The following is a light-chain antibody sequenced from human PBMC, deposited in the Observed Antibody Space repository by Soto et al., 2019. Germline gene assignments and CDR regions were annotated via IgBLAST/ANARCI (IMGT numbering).Light chain of an antibody. CDR1: NSDIGAGYD. V-gene: IGLV1-40*01. J-gene: IGLJ1*01. Sequence: QSVLTQPPSVSEAPGQRVTISCTGSNSDIGAGYDVHWYQQLPGTAPKLVIYANNNRPSGVPDRFSASKSGTSASLAITGLQADDEADYYCQSYDSSLRGVFGTGTKLTVL. CDR2: ANN. CDR3: QSYDSSLRGV.